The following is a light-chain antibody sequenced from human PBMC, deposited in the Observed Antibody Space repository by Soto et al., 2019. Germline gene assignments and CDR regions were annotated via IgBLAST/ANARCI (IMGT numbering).Light chain of an antibody. J-gene: IGLJ1*01. Sequence: SVLTQPPSASGSPGQSVTISCTGTSSDVGGYNYVSWYQQHPGKAPKLMIYEVSKRPSGVPDRFSGSKSGNTASLTVSGLQAEDEADYYCCSYAGSNNFPYVFGTGTKSPS. V-gene: IGLV2-8*01. CDR2: EVS. CDR1: SSDVGGYNY. CDR3: CSYAGSNNFPYV.